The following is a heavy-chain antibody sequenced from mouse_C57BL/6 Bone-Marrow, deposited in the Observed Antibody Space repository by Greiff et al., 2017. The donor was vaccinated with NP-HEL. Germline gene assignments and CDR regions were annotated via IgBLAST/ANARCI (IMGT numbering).Heavy chain of an antibody. V-gene: IGHV5-4*01. D-gene: IGHD2-4*01. CDR2: ISDGGSYT. J-gene: IGHJ4*01. CDR3: ARDKGLRRYAMDD. Sequence: DVMLVESGGGLVKPGGSLKLSCAASGFTFSSYAMSWVRQTPAKRLEWVATISDGGSYTYYPANVKGRFTLSRDNAKNNLYLQMSQLKAEDTAMYYCARDKGLRRYAMDDWGQGTSVTVSS. CDR1: GFTFSSYA.